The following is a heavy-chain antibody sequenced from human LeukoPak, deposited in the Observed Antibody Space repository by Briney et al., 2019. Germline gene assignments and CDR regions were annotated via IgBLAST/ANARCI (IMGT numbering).Heavy chain of an antibody. Sequence: ASVKVSCKASGGTFISYTISWVRQAPGQGLEWMGRIIPILGIANYAQKFQGRVTITADKSTSTAYMELSSLRSEDTAVYYCARPVAATRKPLVYWGQGTLVTVSS. CDR3: ARPVAATRKPLVY. CDR2: IIPILGIA. D-gene: IGHD2-15*01. V-gene: IGHV1-69*02. J-gene: IGHJ4*02. CDR1: GGTFISYT.